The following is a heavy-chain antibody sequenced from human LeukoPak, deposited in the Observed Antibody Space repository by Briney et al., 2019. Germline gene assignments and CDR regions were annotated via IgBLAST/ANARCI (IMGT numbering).Heavy chain of an antibody. CDR1: GFTFSSYA. D-gene: IGHD6-19*01. J-gene: IGHJ4*02. Sequence: GGSLRLSCAASGFTFSSYAMTWVRQAPGKGLEWVSSMSSSGLTTYYADSVKGRFSISRDNSKNTLYLKMNSLRAEDTAVYYCASHSSGWYDQIGYWGQGTLVTVSS. CDR3: ASHSSGWYDQIGY. V-gene: IGHV3-23*01. CDR2: MSSSGLTT.